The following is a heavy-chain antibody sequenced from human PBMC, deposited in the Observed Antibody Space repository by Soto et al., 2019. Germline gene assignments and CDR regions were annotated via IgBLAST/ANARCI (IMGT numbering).Heavy chain of an antibody. V-gene: IGHV3-33*01. J-gene: IGHJ4*02. D-gene: IGHD2-2*01. CDR1: GFTFNSFG. Sequence: GGSLRLSCEASGFTFNSFGMHWVRQAPGKGLEWVAVIWHDGTNKYYVDSVKGRFTISRDNSKDTLYLQMNNLRAEDTAVYYRARVPDYWGQGILVTVSS. CDR2: IWHDGTNK. CDR3: ARVPDY.